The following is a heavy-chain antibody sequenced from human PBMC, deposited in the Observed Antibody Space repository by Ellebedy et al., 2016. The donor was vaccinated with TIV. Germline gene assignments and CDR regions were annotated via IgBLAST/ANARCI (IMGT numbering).Heavy chain of an antibody. V-gene: IGHV1-18*04. CDR2: INAYNGNT. D-gene: IGHD6-19*01. CDR3: AREIGAGPVVFQY. CDR1: GYSFTSYG. Sequence: AASVKVSCKASGYSFTSYGISWVRQALGQGLEWMGWINAYNGNTNIAQKFQGRVTMTTDTSTSTAYMEVRRLRSDETAGYYCAREIGAGPVVFQYWGQGTLVIVSS. J-gene: IGHJ1*01.